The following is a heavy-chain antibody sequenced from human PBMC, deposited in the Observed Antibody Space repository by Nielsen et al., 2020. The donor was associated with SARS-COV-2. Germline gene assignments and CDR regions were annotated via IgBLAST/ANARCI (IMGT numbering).Heavy chain of an antibody. CDR3: AKDGVVRGDALDL. Sequence: GGSLRLSCSASGFTFSSTWMDWVRQAPGQGLVWVSRINPSGSGTAYADSVKGRFAVSRDNAENTVVLQIHSLRVEDTAVYYCAKDGVVRGDALDLWGQGTMVTVSS. J-gene: IGHJ3*01. D-gene: IGHD3-10*01. CDR1: GFTFSSTW. V-gene: IGHV3-74*01. CDR2: INPSGSGT.